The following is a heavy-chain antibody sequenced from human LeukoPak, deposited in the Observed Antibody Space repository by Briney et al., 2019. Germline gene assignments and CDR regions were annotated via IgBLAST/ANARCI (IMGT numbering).Heavy chain of an antibody. CDR1: GFTVSSNY. J-gene: IGHJ4*02. V-gene: IGHV3-66*01. D-gene: IGHD3-10*01. CDR2: IYSGGST. Sequence: PGGSLRLSCAASGFTVSSNYMSWVRQAPGKGLEWVSVIYSGGSTYYADSVKGRFTISRDNSKNTLHLQMNSLRAEDTAVYYCARDRDRFYYFDYWGQGTLVTVSS. CDR3: ARDRDRFYYFDY.